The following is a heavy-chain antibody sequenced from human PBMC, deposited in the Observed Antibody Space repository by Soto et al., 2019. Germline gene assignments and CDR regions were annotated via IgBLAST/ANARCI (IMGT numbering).Heavy chain of an antibody. J-gene: IGHJ4*02. CDR2: ISGSGGNT. Sequence: HPGGSLRLSCAGSGFTFGAYAMSWVRQAPGKGLEWVSGISGSGGNTYYADSVKGRFTISRDNPKNALFLQMNSLRAEDTAVYYCAKDRAYNGYDFNRFDYWGQGTLVTVSS. CDR1: GFTFGAYA. CDR3: AKDRAYNGYDFNRFDY. D-gene: IGHD5-12*01. V-gene: IGHV3-23*01.